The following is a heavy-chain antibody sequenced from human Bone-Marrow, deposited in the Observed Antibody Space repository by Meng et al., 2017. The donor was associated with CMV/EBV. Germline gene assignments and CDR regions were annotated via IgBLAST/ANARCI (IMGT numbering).Heavy chain of an antibody. CDR3: TRLGYCSSTSCSCRY. J-gene: IGHJ4*02. V-gene: IGHV3-15*01. Sequence: GESLKISCAASGFAFNNAWMNWVRQAPGKGLEWVARIKRDADGGTREYAAPVKGRFTISRDDPKNTLYLQMNSLKTEDTAVYYCTRLGYCSSTSCSCRYWGQGTLVTVSS. CDR1: GFAFNNAW. D-gene: IGHD2-2*01. CDR2: IKRDADGGTR.